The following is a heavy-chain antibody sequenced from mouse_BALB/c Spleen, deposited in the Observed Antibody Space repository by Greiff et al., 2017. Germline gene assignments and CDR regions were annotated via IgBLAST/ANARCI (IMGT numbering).Heavy chain of an antibody. CDR3: ARASRYVYFDV. CDR2: IWGDGSK. J-gene: IGHJ1*01. Sequence: VKLVESGPGLVAPSQTLSITCTVSGFSLTGYGVNWVRQTPGKGLEWLGMIWGDGSKDYNSALKSRLSISKDNSTSQVFLKMNSLQTDDTARYYCARASRYVYFDVWGAGTTVTVSS. D-gene: IGHD1-1*01. CDR1: GFSLTGYG. V-gene: IGHV2-6-7*01.